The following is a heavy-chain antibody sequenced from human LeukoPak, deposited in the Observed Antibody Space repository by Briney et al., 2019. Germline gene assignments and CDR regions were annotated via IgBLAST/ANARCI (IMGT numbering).Heavy chain of an antibody. CDR2: INPSGGST. Sequence: ASVKVSCKASGYTFTSFYMHWVRQAPGQGLEWMGIINPSGGSTSYAQKFQGRVTMTRDMSTSTVYMELSSLRSEDTAVYYCARDGDIVATTNWFDPWGQGTLVTVSS. J-gene: IGHJ5*02. CDR1: GYTFTSFY. CDR3: ARDGDIVATTNWFDP. V-gene: IGHV1-46*01. D-gene: IGHD5-12*01.